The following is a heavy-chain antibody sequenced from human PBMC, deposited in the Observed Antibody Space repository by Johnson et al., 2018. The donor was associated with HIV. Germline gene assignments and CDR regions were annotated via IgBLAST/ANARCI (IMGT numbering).Heavy chain of an antibody. CDR1: GFTFDDYA. CDR3: AKGISALVSIVFDI. J-gene: IGHJ3*02. Sequence: LLVESGGGFVQPGRSLRLSCAASGFTFDDYAMHWVRQAPGKGLEWVAGIRWNSGSIGYADSVKGRFTISRDNAKNSRYLQMNRLRAEDTALYLCAKGISALVSIVFDIWGQGTMVTVSS. D-gene: IGHD2-21*01. V-gene: IGHV3-9*01. CDR2: IRWNSGSI.